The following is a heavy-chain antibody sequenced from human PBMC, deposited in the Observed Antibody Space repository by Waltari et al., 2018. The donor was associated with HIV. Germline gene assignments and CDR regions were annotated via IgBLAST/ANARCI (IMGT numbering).Heavy chain of an antibody. D-gene: IGHD5-12*01. CDR2: IYSGGST. CDR3: ARDPEMATKWGY. Sequence: EVQLVESGGGLIQPGGSLRLSCAASGFTASRNDMSWVRQAPGKGLEWVSVIYSGGSTYYADSVKGRFTISRDNSKNTLYLQMNSLRAEDTAVYYCARDPEMATKWGYWGQGTLVTVSS. J-gene: IGHJ4*02. V-gene: IGHV3-53*01. CDR1: GFTASRND.